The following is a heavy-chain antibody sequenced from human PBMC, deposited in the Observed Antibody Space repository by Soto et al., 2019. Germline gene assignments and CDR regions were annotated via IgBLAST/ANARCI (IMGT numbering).Heavy chain of an antibody. J-gene: IGHJ6*03. D-gene: IGHD5-12*01. CDR2: MNPNSGST. V-gene: IGHV1-8*01. Sequence: ASVKVSCKASGYTFTSYDINWVRQATGQGLEWMGWMNPNSGSTGYAQKFQGRVTMTRNTSISTAYMELSSLRSEDTAVYYCARGLRGYSGYDSYYYYYMDVWGKGTTVTVSS. CDR1: GYTFTSYD. CDR3: ARGLRGYSGYDSYYYYYMDV.